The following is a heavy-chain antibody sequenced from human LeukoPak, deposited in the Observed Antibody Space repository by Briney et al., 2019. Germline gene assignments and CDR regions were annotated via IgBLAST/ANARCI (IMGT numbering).Heavy chain of an antibody. CDR3: ARVSDSSGYVDY. CDR2: IYYSGST. V-gene: IGHV4-28*03. Sequence: PSDTLSLTCAVSGYSITSSSWWGWIRQPPGKGLEWIGYIYYSGSTNYNPSLKSRVTISVDTSKNQFSLKLSSVTAADTAVYYCARVSDSSGYVDYWGQGTLVTVSS. CDR1: GYSITSSSW. D-gene: IGHD3-22*01. J-gene: IGHJ4*02.